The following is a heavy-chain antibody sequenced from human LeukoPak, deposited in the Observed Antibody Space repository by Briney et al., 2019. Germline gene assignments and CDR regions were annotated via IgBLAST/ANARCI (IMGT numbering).Heavy chain of an antibody. D-gene: IGHD3-16*02. J-gene: IGHJ3*02. CDR2: ILHNGDST. CDR3: ARLSSFAFDI. CDR1: GFMFSSNW. V-gene: IGHV3-23*01. Sequence: GGSLRLSCAASGFMFSSNWMSWIRLAPGKGLEWLSLILHNGDSTYYADSVKGRFTISRDNSKNTLYLQMNSLRAEDTAVYYCARLSSFAFDIWGQGTMVTVSS.